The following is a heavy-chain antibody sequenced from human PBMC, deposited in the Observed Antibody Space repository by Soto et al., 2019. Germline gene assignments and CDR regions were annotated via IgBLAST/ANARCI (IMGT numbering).Heavy chain of an antibody. J-gene: IGHJ4*02. V-gene: IGHV1-18*01. Sequence: QVQLVQSGAEVKKPGASVKVSCKASGYTFTSYGISWVRQAPGQGLEWMGWISAYNGNTNYAQKPQGRVTMNTDTSTSTDYMELRSLRSDDTAVYYCARVYRITMVRGELSEYWGQGTLVTVSS. CDR1: GYTFTSYG. CDR2: ISAYNGNT. D-gene: IGHD3-10*01. CDR3: ARVYRITMVRGELSEY.